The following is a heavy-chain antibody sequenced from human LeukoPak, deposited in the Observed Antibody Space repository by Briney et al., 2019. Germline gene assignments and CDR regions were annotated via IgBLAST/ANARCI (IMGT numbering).Heavy chain of an antibody. CDR1: GDSISRSIYY. Sequence: TSETLSLTCTVSGDSISRSIYYWGRIRQPPGKGLEWIGSIYYSGSTFFNPSLESRATISVDTSKNQFSLRLTSVTAADTAVYSCATVRFGHGVYWGQGTLVTVSS. V-gene: IGHV4-39*01. J-gene: IGHJ4*02. CDR3: ATVRFGHGVY. CDR2: IYYSGST. D-gene: IGHD3-10*01.